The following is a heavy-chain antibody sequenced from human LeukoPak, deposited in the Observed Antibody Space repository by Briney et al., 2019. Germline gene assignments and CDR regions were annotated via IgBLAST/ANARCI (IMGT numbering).Heavy chain of an antibody. CDR3: ATVEAAREGYYFDY. V-gene: IGHV1-2*02. D-gene: IGHD6-6*01. CDR2: INPNSGGT. Sequence: ASVKFSCKASGYTFTGYYMHWVRQAPGQGLEWRGWINPNSGGTNYAQKFQGRVTMTRDTSISTAYMELSRLRSDDTAVYYCATVEAAREGYYFDYWGQGTLVTVSS. CDR1: GYTFTGYY. J-gene: IGHJ4*02.